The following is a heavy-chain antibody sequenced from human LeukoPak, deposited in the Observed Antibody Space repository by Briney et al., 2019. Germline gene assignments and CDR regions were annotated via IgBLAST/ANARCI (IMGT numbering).Heavy chain of an antibody. CDR1: GDSVSSNSAT. Sequence: SQTLSLTCAVSGDSVSSNSATWDWIRQSPSRGLEWLGRTYYRSKWYNVYAVSVKSRITINPDTSKNQFSLQLNSVTPEDTAVYFCARTVPGKLDYWGQGTLVTVSS. V-gene: IGHV6-1*01. J-gene: IGHJ4*02. D-gene: IGHD6-19*01. CDR2: TYYRSKWYN. CDR3: ARTVPGKLDY.